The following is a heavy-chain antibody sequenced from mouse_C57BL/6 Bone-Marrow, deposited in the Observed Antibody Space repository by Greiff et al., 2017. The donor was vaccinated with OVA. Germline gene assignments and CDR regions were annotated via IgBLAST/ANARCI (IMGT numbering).Heavy chain of an antibody. CDR2: IDPSDSYT. J-gene: IGHJ2*01. CDR1: GYTFTSYW. Sequence: QVQLQQPGAELVMPGASVKLSCKASGYTFTSYWMHWVKQRPGQGLEWIGEIDPSDSYTNYNQKFKGKSTLTVDKSSSTAYMQLSSLTSEDSAIYYCARGSYGSGDVDYWGQGTTRTVSS. V-gene: IGHV1-69*01. CDR3: ARGSYGSGDVDY. D-gene: IGHD1-1*01.